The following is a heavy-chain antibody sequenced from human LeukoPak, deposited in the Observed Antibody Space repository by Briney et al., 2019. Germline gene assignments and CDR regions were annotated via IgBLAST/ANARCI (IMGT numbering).Heavy chain of an antibody. Sequence: PSETLSLTCTVSGGSISSSSYYWGWIRQPPGKGLEWIGSIYYSGSTYYNPSLKSRVTISVDTSKNQFSLKLSSVTAADTAVYYCARHAGVGGIAAAGLYYYMDVWGKGTTVTVSS. V-gene: IGHV4-39*01. J-gene: IGHJ6*03. D-gene: IGHD6-13*01. CDR2: IYYSGST. CDR1: GGSISSSSYY. CDR3: ARHAGVGGIAAAGLYYYMDV.